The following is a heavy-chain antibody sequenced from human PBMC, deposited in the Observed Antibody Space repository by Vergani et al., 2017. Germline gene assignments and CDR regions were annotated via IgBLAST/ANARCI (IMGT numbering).Heavy chain of an antibody. CDR1: GFPFSDYG. V-gene: IGHV3-30*03. J-gene: IGHJ4*02. CDR2: ISYDGSNK. D-gene: IGHD4-17*01. Sequence: QVQLVESGGGVVQPGRSLRLSCSAAGFPFSDYGVHWVRQAPGKGLEWVAVISYDGSNKYYADSVKGRFTISRDNSKNTLYLQMNSLRAEDTAVYYCARGASGDYVSSFDYWGQGTLVTVSS. CDR3: ARGASGDYVSSFDY.